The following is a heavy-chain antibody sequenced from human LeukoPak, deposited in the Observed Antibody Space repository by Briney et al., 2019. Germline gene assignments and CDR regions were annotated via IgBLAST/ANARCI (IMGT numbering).Heavy chain of an antibody. CDR1: GFTFSSYS. D-gene: IGHD5-18*01. CDR3: ARDGRKIQLWLRGYWFDP. J-gene: IGHJ5*02. CDR2: ISSSSSYI. Sequence: GGSLRLSCAASGFTFSSYSMNWVRQAPGKELEWVSSISSSSSYIYYADSVKGRFTISRDNAKNSLYLQMNSLRAEDTAVYYCARDGRKIQLWLRGYWFDPWGQGTLVTVSS. V-gene: IGHV3-21*01.